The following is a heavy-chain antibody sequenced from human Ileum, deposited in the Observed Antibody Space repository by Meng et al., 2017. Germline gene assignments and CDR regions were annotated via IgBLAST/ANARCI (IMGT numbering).Heavy chain of an antibody. J-gene: IGHJ4*02. V-gene: IGHV3-7*01. CDR3: ARGTYYYDTSAYYFHS. Sequence: GGSLRLSCVASGFTFKSYWMSWVRQAPGKGLEWVANIRQDGGEPYYVDSVKGRFTISRDNAENSVSLQMNSLRPGDTAIYYCARGTYYYDTSAYYFHSWGQGTLVTVSS. CDR1: GFTFKSYW. D-gene: IGHD3-22*01. CDR2: IRQDGGEP.